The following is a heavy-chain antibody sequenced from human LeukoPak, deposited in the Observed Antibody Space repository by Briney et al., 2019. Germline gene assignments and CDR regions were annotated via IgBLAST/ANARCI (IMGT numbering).Heavy chain of an antibody. CDR3: ARGIAADIFDY. CDR2: INHSGST. V-gene: IGHV4-34*01. CDR1: GGSFIGFH. Sequence: SETLSLTCAVYGGSFIGFHWNWIRQAPGKGLEWIGDINHSGSTNYNPSLTSRVTISVDPSKNQFSLNLSSVTAADTAVYYCARGIAADIFDYWGQGTLATVSS. D-gene: IGHD6-6*01. J-gene: IGHJ4*02.